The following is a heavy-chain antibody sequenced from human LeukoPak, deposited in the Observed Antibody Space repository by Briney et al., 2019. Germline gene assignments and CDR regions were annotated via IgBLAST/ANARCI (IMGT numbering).Heavy chain of an antibody. D-gene: IGHD2/OR15-2a*01. J-gene: IGHJ6*02. CDR3: GTWAFYHGLDV. Sequence: GGSLRLSRAASGFSFGDYAMHWVRQAPGKGLEWVSLIGADGGRTYYADSVNGRFTISRDNSKNSLYLQMNSLRTDDTALYYCGTWAFYHGLDVWGQGTTVTVSS. CDR2: IGADGGRT. CDR1: GFSFGDYA. V-gene: IGHV3-43*02.